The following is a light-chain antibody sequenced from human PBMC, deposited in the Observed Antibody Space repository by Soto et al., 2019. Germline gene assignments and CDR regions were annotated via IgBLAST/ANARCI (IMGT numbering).Light chain of an antibody. CDR3: QQYGGSPTWT. CDR2: GAS. CDR1: QTVSSNY. Sequence: DSVFTQSPGTLSLSPGERATLSCRASQTVSSNYLAWYQQRPGQAPRLLIYGASTRATGIPDRFSGSGSGTDFTLTISRLEPEDFAVYYCQQYGGSPTWTFGQGTKVEIK. V-gene: IGKV3-20*01. J-gene: IGKJ1*01.